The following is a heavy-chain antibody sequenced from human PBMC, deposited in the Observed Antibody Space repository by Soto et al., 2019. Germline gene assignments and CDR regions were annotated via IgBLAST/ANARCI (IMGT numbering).Heavy chain of an antibody. CDR2: TYYTGST. CDR1: GGPIRSTTYY. CDR3: ARVYDSTGYPAAGGAFDI. V-gene: IGHV4-31*02. J-gene: IGHJ3*02. D-gene: IGHD3-22*01. Sequence: PSETLSLTCTVSGGPIRSTTYYWSWIRQHPGKGLEWFGYTYYTGSTYYNPSLKSRVTMSVDTPKKQFSLNLSSVTAADTAVYYCARVYDSTGYPAAGGAFDIWGQGTKVTVS.